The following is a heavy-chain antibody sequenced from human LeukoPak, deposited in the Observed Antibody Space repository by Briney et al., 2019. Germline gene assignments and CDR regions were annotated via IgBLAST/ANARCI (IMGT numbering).Heavy chain of an antibody. D-gene: IGHD1-26*01. CDR2: IKWDGGRT. J-gene: IGHJ3*02. CDR1: GFTFDDHG. V-gene: IGHV3-20*04. CDR3: ARGARKNLVGVTWKAFDI. Sequence: PGGSLRLSCAASGFTFDDHGMSWVRQAPGKGLEWVSGIKWDGGRTGYADSVKGRFTFSRDNAKNSLYLQMNSLRAEDTAIYYCARGARKNLVGVTWKAFDIWGQGTMVTVSS.